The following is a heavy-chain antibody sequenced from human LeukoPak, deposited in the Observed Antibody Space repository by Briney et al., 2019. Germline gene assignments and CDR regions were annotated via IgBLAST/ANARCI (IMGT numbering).Heavy chain of an antibody. CDR1: GFTFSRYW. CDR3: ARNNGMDV. CDR2: MNQDGSEI. V-gene: IGHV3-7*03. J-gene: IGHJ6*02. Sequence: PGGSLRLSCVGSGFTFSRYWLNWVRQAPGKGLEWVANMNQDGSEIYYLDSVKGRFTISKDNAKNSLYLQMNSLRAEDTALYHCARNNGMDVWGQGTTVIVSS.